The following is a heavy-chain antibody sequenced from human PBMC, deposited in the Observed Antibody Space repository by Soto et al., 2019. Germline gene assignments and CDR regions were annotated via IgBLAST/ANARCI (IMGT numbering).Heavy chain of an antibody. J-gene: IGHJ4*02. CDR1: GFNFRDAW. CDR3: TTAGTRVGYTGSY. D-gene: IGHD5-12*01. Sequence: PGGSLRLSCAASGFNFRDAWMSWVRQIPGKGLEWVGRVKTTSERGTTNYAAPVLGRFTVSRDDSKNTLYLQMDALRAEDTAVYYCTTAGTRVGYTGSYWGQGTQITVS. V-gene: IGHV3-15*06. CDR2: VKTTSERGTT.